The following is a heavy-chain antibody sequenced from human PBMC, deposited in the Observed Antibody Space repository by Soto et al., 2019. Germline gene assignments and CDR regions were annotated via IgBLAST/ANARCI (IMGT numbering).Heavy chain of an antibody. CDR3: AGDSGSTYSSRWYGFQH. Sequence: PSETLSLTCTVSGASISSGGYYWSWIRQPPGKGLEWIGYIYYSGSTYYNPSLKSRVTISVDTSKNQFSLKLSSVTAADTAVYSCAGDSGSTYSSRWYGFQHWGQGTLVTVYS. CDR1: GASISSGGYY. J-gene: IGHJ1*01. V-gene: IGHV4-31*03. D-gene: IGHD6-13*01. CDR2: IYYSGST.